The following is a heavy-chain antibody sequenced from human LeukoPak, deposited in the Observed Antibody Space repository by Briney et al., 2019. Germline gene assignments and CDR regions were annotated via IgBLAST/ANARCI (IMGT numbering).Heavy chain of an antibody. V-gene: IGHV1-2*02. Sequence: ASVKVSCKTSGYTFTGYYMHWVRQAPGQGLEWMGWINPNSGDTNYAQKFQGRVTMTRDTSISTAYMDLSRLRPDDTAVYYCARDGEMTTKLYYFDCWGQGTLVTVSS. CDR2: INPNSGDT. D-gene: IGHD5-24*01. J-gene: IGHJ4*02. CDR1: GYTFTGYY. CDR3: ARDGEMTTKLYYFDC.